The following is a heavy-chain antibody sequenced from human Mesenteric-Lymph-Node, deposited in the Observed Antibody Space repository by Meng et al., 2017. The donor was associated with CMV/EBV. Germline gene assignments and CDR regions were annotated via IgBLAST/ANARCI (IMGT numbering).Heavy chain of an antibody. Sequence: GESLRLSCAASGFTFSSYAMHWVRQAPGKGLEWVAVILDDGINKYYADSVKGRFTISRDNSKNTLYVQMNSLRAEDTALYYCARGYYYDSSGYSYVDYWGQGTLVTVSS. V-gene: IGHV3-30-3*01. CDR1: GFTFSSYA. CDR2: ILDDGINK. D-gene: IGHD3-22*01. CDR3: ARGYYYDSSGYSYVDY. J-gene: IGHJ4*02.